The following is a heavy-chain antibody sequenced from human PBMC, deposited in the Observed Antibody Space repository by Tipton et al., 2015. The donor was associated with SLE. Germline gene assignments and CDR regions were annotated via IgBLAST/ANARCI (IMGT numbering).Heavy chain of an antibody. Sequence: SLRLSCAASGFTFSSYWIHWVRQAPGKGLVWVSRINSGGSTYYADSVKGRFTISRDNSKNTLYLQMNSLRAEDTAVYYCARDRGSGWFDFDYWGQGTLVTVSS. CDR2: INSGGST. CDR1: GFTFSSYW. D-gene: IGHD6-19*01. J-gene: IGHJ4*02. CDR3: ARDRGSGWFDFDY. V-gene: IGHV3-53*05.